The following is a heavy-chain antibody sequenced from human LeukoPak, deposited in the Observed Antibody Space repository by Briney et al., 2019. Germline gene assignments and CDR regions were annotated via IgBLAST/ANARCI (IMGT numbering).Heavy chain of an antibody. Sequence: PSQTLSLTCTVSGGSISSGGYYWSWIRQHPGKGLEWIGYIYYSGSTYYNPSLKSRVIISVDTSKNQFSLKLSSVTAADTAVYYCARVVGTMVRGVGNWFDPWGQGTLVTVSS. CDR1: GGSISSGGYY. J-gene: IGHJ5*02. D-gene: IGHD3-10*01. V-gene: IGHV4-31*03. CDR2: IYYSGST. CDR3: ARVVGTMVRGVGNWFDP.